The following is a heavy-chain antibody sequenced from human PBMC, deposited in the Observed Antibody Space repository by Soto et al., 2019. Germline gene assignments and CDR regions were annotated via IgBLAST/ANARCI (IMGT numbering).Heavy chain of an antibody. V-gene: IGHV4-59*01. CDR3: AREGSGSGSRDAFDI. D-gene: IGHD3-10*01. J-gene: IGHJ3*02. CDR1: GGSISSYY. CDR2: IYYSGST. Sequence: PSETLSLTCTVSGGSISSYYWSWIRQPPGKGLEWIGYIYYSGSTNYNPSLKSRVTISVDTSKNKFSLKLSSVTAADTAVYYCAREGSGSGSRDAFDIWGQGTMVTVSS.